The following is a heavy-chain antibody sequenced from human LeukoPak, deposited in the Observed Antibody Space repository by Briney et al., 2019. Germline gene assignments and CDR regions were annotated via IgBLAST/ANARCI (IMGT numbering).Heavy chain of an antibody. J-gene: IGHJ3*01. CDR3: AREDDDWGPNTLDV. CDR1: GFTFSSHS. V-gene: IGHV3-48*02. CDR2: IDSGSGNI. Sequence: PGGSLRLSCAASGFTFSSHSMNWVRQAPGKGLEGLSYIDSGSGNIYYRDSVKGRFTISRDNAQDSLYLQMDSLRDEDTAVYYCAREDDDWGPNTLDVWGQGTVVTVSS. D-gene: IGHD7-27*01.